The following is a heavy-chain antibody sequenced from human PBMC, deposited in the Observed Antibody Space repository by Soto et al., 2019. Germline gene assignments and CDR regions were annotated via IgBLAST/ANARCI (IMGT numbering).Heavy chain of an antibody. CDR3: AKDLSIVGATAVLDY. CDR2: ISGSGGST. D-gene: IGHD1-26*01. CDR1: GFTFSTYA. Sequence: GGSLRLFCAASGFTFSTYALSWVRQAPGKGLEWVSAISGSGGSTYYADSVKGRFTISRDNSKNTLYLQMNSLRAEDTAVYYCAKDLSIVGATAVLDYWGQGTLVTVSS. J-gene: IGHJ4*02. V-gene: IGHV3-23*01.